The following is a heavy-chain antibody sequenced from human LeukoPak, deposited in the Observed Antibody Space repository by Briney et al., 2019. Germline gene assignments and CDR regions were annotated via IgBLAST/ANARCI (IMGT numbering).Heavy chain of an antibody. Sequence: GGSLRLSCAASGFTFSSYSMNWVRQAPGKGLEWVSSISISSSYIYYADSVKGRFTISRDNAKNSLYLQMNSLRAEDTAVYYCARSPHILTGENFDYWGQGTLLTVSS. CDR2: ISISSSYI. D-gene: IGHD3-9*01. CDR1: GFTFSSYS. CDR3: ARSPHILTGENFDY. J-gene: IGHJ4*02. V-gene: IGHV3-21*01.